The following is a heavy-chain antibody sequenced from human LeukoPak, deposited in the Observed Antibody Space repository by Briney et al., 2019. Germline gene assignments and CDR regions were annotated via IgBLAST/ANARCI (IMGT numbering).Heavy chain of an antibody. CDR1: GDSVSIYY. V-gene: IGHV4-59*02. CDR3: ARAGNNWSFDY. CDR2: IYYRGNT. D-gene: IGHD1-1*01. Sequence: SETLSLTCTVSGDSVSIYYWSWIRQPPGKGLEWIGYIYYRGNTNYNPSLKSQVTMAVDTSKNQFSLEVSSVTAADTAVYYCARAGNNWSFDYWGQGTLVTVSS. J-gene: IGHJ4*02.